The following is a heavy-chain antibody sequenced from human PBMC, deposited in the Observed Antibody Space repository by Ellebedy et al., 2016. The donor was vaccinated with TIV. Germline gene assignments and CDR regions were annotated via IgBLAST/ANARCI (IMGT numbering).Heavy chain of an antibody. CDR1: GYSFTSYW. CDR2: IFPGDSHT. Sequence: GESLKISCKGSGYSFTSYWIGWVRQMPGKGLEWMAIIFPGDSHTTYSPSFQGQVTISADKSISTAYLPWSSLKASDTAMYYCARGPGGEGLKFDYWGQGTLVTVSS. D-gene: IGHD3-10*01. CDR3: ARGPGGEGLKFDY. V-gene: IGHV5-51*01. J-gene: IGHJ4*02.